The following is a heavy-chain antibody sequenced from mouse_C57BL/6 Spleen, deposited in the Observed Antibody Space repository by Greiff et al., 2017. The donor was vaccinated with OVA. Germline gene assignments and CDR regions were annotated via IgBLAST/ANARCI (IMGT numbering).Heavy chain of an antibody. D-gene: IGHD1-1*01. J-gene: IGHJ4*01. CDR2: IHPNSGST. V-gene: IGHV1-64*01. Sequence: QVQLQQPGAELVKPGASVKLSCKASGYTFTSYWMHWVKQRPGQGLEWIGMIHPNSGSTNYNEKFKSKATLTVDKSSSTAYMQLSSLTSEDSAVYYCARNDYYGSSYRAMGYWGQGTSVTVSA. CDR1: GYTFTSYW. CDR3: ARNDYYGSSYRAMGY.